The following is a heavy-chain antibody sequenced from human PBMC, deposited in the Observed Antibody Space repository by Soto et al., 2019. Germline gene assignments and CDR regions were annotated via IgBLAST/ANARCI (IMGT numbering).Heavy chain of an antibody. J-gene: IGHJ4*02. D-gene: IGHD3-10*01. CDR1: GFIVSSIY. CDR3: ARDRGLGELGFFDY. Sequence: GGSLRLSCAASGFIVSSIYMSWVRQAPGKGLEWVSVIYNGGSTWYADSVKGRFTVSTDNSKNTLNLQMNSPRAEDTAMYYCARDRGLGELGFFDYWGQGTPVTVSS. V-gene: IGHV3-66*01. CDR2: IYNGGST.